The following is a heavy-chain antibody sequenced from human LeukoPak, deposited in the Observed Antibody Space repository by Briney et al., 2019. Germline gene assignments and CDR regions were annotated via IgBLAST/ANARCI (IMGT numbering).Heavy chain of an antibody. Sequence: ASVKVSCKASGYTFTSYDINWVRQATGQGLEWMGGIIPIFGTANYAQKFQGRVTITTDESTSTAYMELSSLRSEDTAVYYCARVLELRFSDAFDIWGQGTMVTVSS. CDR2: IIPIFGTA. J-gene: IGHJ3*02. V-gene: IGHV1-69*05. D-gene: IGHD1-7*01. CDR1: GYTFTSYD. CDR3: ARVLELRFSDAFDI.